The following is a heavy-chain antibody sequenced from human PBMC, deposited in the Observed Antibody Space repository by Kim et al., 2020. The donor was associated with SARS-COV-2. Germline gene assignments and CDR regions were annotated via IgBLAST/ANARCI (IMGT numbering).Heavy chain of an antibody. V-gene: IGHV1-3*01. CDR3: ARGQDIVLMVYAMSRAFDI. CDR1: GYTFTSYA. CDR2: INAGNGNT. J-gene: IGHJ3*02. D-gene: IGHD2-8*01. Sequence: ASVKVSCKASGYTFTSYAMHWVRQAPGQRLEWMGWINAGNGNTKYSQKFQGRVTITRDTSASTAYMELSSLRSEDTAVYYCARGQDIVLMVYAMSRAFDIWGQGTMVTVSS.